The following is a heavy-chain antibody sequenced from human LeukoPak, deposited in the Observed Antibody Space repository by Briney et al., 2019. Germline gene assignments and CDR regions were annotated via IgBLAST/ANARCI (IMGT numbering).Heavy chain of an antibody. CDR2: ISSRGSTI. CDR1: GFTFSDCY. J-gene: IGHJ4*02. Sequence: GGSLRLSCAASGFTFSDCYMSWIRQAPGKGLEWVSYISSRGSTIYYADSVKGRFTISRDNAKDSLYLQMSSLRAEDTAVYYCARDSEGPFDYWGQGTLVTVSS. V-gene: IGHV3-11*04. CDR3: ARDSEGPFDY.